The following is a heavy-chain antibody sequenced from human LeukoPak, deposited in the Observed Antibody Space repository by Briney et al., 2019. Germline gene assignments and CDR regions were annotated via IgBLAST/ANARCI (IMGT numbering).Heavy chain of an antibody. D-gene: IGHD6-19*01. CDR1: GGSISSYY. Sequence: SETLSLTCTVSGGSISSYYWSWIRQPAGKGLEWIGRIYTSGSTNYNPSLKSRVTMSVDTSKNQFSLKLSSVTAADTAVYYCARDRIAVAENGFDPWGQGTLVTVSS. CDR2: IYTSGST. J-gene: IGHJ5*02. CDR3: ARDRIAVAENGFDP. V-gene: IGHV4-4*07.